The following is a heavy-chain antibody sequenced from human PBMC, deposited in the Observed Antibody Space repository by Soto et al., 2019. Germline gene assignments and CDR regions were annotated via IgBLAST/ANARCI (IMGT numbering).Heavy chain of an antibody. Sequence: GGSLRLSCAATGFTFNTFAMNWVRQAPGKGLEWVSVINGGSSAIYYADSVRGRFTISRDNSKNTVYLQMSSLRPEDTAVYYCAKSRLITRSDFDYWGQGILVTVSS. D-gene: IGHD2-2*01. CDR3: AKSRLITRSDFDY. CDR2: INGGSSAI. CDR1: GFTFNTFA. V-gene: IGHV3-23*01. J-gene: IGHJ4*02.